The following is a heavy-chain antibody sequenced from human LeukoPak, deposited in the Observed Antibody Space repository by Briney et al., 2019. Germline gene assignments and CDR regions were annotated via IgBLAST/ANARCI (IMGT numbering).Heavy chain of an antibody. CDR3: ATDAAVAPYYFDY. Sequence: GGSLRLSCAASGFTVSSNYMSWVRQAPGKGLEWVGRIRRETEGGKTDYAAPVKGRFTISREDSKNTLHLQMNSLKIEDTAVYYCATDAAVAPYYFDYWGQGTLVTVSS. CDR1: GFTVSSNY. V-gene: IGHV3-15*01. J-gene: IGHJ4*02. CDR2: IRRETEGGKT. D-gene: IGHD6-19*01.